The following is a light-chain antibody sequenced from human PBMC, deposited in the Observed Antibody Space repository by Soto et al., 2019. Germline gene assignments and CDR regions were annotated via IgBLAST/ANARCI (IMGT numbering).Light chain of an antibody. CDR2: GAS. J-gene: IGKJ5*01. CDR1: QTINNN. Sequence: VMTHAPASLSESPGERTNLYYRASQTINNNVAWYQLKDGQVPRLVIYGASTRATDIPARFSGSGSGTDFTLTISSLEPEDFAVYYCQQRSNWRVTFGGGTRLEIK. V-gene: IGKV3-11*01. CDR3: QQRSNWRVT.